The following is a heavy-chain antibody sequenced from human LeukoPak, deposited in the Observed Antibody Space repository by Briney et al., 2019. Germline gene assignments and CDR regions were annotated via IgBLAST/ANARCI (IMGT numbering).Heavy chain of an antibody. V-gene: IGHV3-23*01. CDR2: ISGGGST. J-gene: IGHJ6*02. CDR3: AKARGYSYEYGMDV. Sequence: PGGSLRLSCAASGFTFSSYAMSWVRQAPGKGLEWVSAISGGGSTYYADSVKGRFTISRDNSQNTLYLQMNSLRAEDTAVYYCAKARGYSYEYGMDVWGQGTTVTVS. CDR1: GFTFSSYA. D-gene: IGHD5-18*01.